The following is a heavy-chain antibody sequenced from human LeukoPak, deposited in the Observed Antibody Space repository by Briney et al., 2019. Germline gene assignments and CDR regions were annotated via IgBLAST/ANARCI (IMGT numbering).Heavy chain of an antibody. D-gene: IGHD6-13*01. CDR1: GGSISSYY. CDR2: IYYSGST. V-gene: IGHV4-59*08. Sequence: SETLSLTCTVSGGSISSYYWSWIRQPPGKGLEWIGYIYYSGSTNYNPSLKSRVTISVDTSKNQFSLKLSSVTAADTAVYYCARHEQAAGPHGWFDPWGQGTLVTVSS. CDR3: ARHEQAAGPHGWFDP. J-gene: IGHJ5*02.